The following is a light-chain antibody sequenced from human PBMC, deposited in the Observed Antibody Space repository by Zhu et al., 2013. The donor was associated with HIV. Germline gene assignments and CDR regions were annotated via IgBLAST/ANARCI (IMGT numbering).Light chain of an antibody. V-gene: IGKV1-39*01. CDR1: QSISSY. CDR3: QQSYSTPGIT. CDR2: AAS. Sequence: DIQMTQSPSSLSADVGDRVTITCRASQSISSYLNWYQQKPGKAPKLLIYAASSLQSGVPSRFSGSGSGTDFTLTISSLQPEDFATYYCQQSYSTPGITFGQGTRLEIK. J-gene: IGKJ5*01.